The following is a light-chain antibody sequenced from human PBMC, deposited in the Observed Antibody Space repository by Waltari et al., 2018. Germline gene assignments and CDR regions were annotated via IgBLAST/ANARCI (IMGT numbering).Light chain of an antibody. V-gene: IGKV1-12*01. CDR3: QQGNDFPLT. CDR2: DAS. CDR1: QDISRW. Sequence: DIQMTQSPSSVSASGGYRVTITWRSSQDISRWLAWYQQKAGKAPKFLIYDASTLQSGVPSRFSGSGSGTDFTLTISSLQPEDFATYYCQQGNDFPLTFGGGTKVEI. J-gene: IGKJ4*01.